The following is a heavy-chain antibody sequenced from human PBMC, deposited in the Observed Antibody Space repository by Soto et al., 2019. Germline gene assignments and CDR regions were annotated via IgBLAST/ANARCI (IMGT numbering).Heavy chain of an antibody. CDR1: GSTFSGSA. Sequence: VGSRRRPCAPSGSTFSGSAMPWVRQAPGKGLEWVGRIRSKANSYATAYAASVKGRFTVSRDESKNTAYLQMNSLKTEDTAVYYCTRLHVGATWLTMGPIWGQGTMVTVSS. D-gene: IGHD1-26*01. J-gene: IGHJ3*02. V-gene: IGHV3-73*01. CDR2: IRSKANSYAT. CDR3: TRLHVGATWLTMGPI.